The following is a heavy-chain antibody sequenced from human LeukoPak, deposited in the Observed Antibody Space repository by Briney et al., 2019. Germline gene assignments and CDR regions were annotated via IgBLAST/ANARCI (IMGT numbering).Heavy chain of an antibody. V-gene: IGHV4-34*01. Sequence: TASETLSLTCAVYGGSFSGYYWSWIRQPPGKGLEWIGEINHSGSTNYNPSLKSRVTISVDTSKNHFSLKLTSVTAADTAVYYCARVSWSPGTSYYYMDVWGKGTTITVSS. J-gene: IGHJ6*03. CDR3: ARVSWSPGTSYYYMDV. D-gene: IGHD1-1*01. CDR1: GGSFSGYY. CDR2: INHSGST.